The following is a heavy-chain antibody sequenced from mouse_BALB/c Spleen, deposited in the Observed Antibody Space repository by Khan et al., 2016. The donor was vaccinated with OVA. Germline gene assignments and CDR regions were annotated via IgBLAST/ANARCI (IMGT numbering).Heavy chain of an antibody. Sequence: QVQLKESGPELVKPGASVKMSCKASGYTFTDYLLSWVKQRTGQGLEWIGEIYPGRGYIYYNEKFKGKATLTSDKSSNTNYMKLSSLTSEDSAVCFCARAGYGGFAYWGQVTLVTVSA. CDR1: GYTFTDYL. CDR2: IYPGRGYI. V-gene: IGHV1-77*01. CDR3: ARAGYGGFAY. J-gene: IGHJ3*01. D-gene: IGHD3-2*02.